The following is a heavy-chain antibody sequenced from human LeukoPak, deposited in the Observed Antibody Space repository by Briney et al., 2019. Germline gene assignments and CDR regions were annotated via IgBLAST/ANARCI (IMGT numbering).Heavy chain of an antibody. Sequence: GESLKISCKGSGYSFTSYWIGWVRQMPGKGLEWMGIIYPDDSDTRYSPSFQGQVTISADKSISTAYLQWSSLKASDTAMYYCARGDSSSWYGNYFDYWGQGTLVTVSS. CDR1: GYSFTSYW. D-gene: IGHD6-13*01. CDR2: IYPDDSDT. J-gene: IGHJ4*02. V-gene: IGHV5-51*01. CDR3: ARGDSSSWYGNYFDY.